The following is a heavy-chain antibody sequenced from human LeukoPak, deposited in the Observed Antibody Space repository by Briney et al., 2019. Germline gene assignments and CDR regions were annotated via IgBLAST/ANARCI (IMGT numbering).Heavy chain of an antibody. J-gene: IGHJ4*02. CDR1: GGSISTYC. D-gene: IGHD5-12*01. Sequence: SETLSLTCTLSGGSISTYCWSWIRQPPRKGLEWIGYIYHSGSTNYNPSLKSRVTISVDTSKNQCSLKLSSVTAADTAVYYCARGGGYASPIGYWGQGALVTVSS. CDR2: IYHSGST. CDR3: ARGGGYASPIGY. V-gene: IGHV4-59*01.